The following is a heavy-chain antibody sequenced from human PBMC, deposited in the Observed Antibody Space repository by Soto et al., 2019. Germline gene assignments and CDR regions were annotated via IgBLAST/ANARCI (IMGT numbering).Heavy chain of an antibody. V-gene: IGHV3-23*01. CDR2: IRDTGVSI. J-gene: IGHJ4*02. D-gene: IGHD5-12*01. Sequence: ELQLLESGGGLVQPGGSLRLSCEASGFTFSSYAMTWVRQAPGKGLEWVSGIRDTGVSIFYADSVKGRFTISRDNSQNRLYLQMNSLRVEDTAIYYCAKDRYSGSYATTFDFWGQGMLVTVSS. CDR3: AKDRYSGSYATTFDF. CDR1: GFTFSSYA.